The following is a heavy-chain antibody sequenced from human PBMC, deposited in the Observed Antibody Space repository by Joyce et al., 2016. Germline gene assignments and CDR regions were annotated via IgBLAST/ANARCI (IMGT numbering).Heavy chain of an antibody. D-gene: IGHD6-19*01. V-gene: IGHV1-2*02. J-gene: IGHJ4*02. Sequence: QVQLVQSGAEVKKPGASVKVSCKASGYTFTGYYIHWVRQAPGQVLEWMGWISPNSGGTNYAQEFQGRVTMTRDTSIRTAYMELSRLRSDDTAVYYCARDLSSGWSLPSNYWGQGTLVTVSS. CDR1: GYTFTGYY. CDR2: ISPNSGGT. CDR3: ARDLSSGWSLPSNY.